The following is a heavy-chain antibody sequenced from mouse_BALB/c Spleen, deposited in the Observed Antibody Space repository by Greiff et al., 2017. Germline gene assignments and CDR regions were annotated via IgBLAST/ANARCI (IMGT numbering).Heavy chain of an antibody. J-gene: IGHJ3*01. Sequence: QVQLQQSGAELARPGASVKLSCKASGYTFTSYWMQWVKQRPGQGLEWIGAIYPGDGDTRYTQKFKGKATLTADKSSSTAYMQLSSLASEDSAVYYCANDYPFAYWGQGTLVTVSA. CDR1: GYTFTSYW. CDR3: ANDYPFAY. D-gene: IGHD2-4*01. V-gene: IGHV1-87*01. CDR2: IYPGDGDT.